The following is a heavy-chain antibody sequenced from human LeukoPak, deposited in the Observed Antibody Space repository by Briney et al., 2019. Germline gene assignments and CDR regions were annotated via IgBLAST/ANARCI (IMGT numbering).Heavy chain of an antibody. D-gene: IGHD3-9*01. V-gene: IGHV4-31*03. J-gene: IGHJ6*02. Sequence: PSETLSLTCTVSGGSIGSGAYYWSWIRQHPGKDLEWIGYIYYSGSTYYNPSLKSRVTISVDTSKNQFSLKLSSVTAADTAVYYCARVPLHFDILTGYHNQAYGMDVWGQGTTVTVSS. CDR2: IYYSGST. CDR1: GGSIGSGAYY. CDR3: ARVPLHFDILTGYHNQAYGMDV.